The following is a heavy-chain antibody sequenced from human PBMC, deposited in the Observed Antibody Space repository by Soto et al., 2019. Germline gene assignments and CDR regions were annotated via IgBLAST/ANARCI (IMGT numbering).Heavy chain of an antibody. CDR3: ARDREGSGFGWYNWFDP. V-gene: IGHV1-3*01. CDR2: INAGNGNT. CDR1: GYTFTSYA. D-gene: IGHD3-10*01. J-gene: IGHJ5*02. Sequence: QVQLVQSGAEVKKPGASVKVSCKASGYTFTSYAMHWVRQAPGQRLEWVGWINAGNGNTKYSQKFQGRVTITRDTSASTAYMELSSLRSEDTAVYYCARDREGSGFGWYNWFDPWGQGTLVTVSS.